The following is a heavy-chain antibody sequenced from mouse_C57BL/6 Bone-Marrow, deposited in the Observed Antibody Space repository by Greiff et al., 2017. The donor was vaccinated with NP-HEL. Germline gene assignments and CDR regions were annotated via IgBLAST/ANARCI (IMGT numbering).Heavy chain of an antibody. CDR3: ARVPIFYYYGSSPDC. Sequence: QVQLQQPGAELVMPGASVKLSCKASGYTFTSYWMHWVKQRPGQGLEWIGEIDPSDSYTNYNQKFKGKSTLTVDKSSSTAYMQLSSLTSEDSAVYYWARVPIFYYYGSSPDCWGQGTTLTVSS. CDR1: GYTFTSYW. CDR2: IDPSDSYT. V-gene: IGHV1-69*01. J-gene: IGHJ2*01. D-gene: IGHD1-1*01.